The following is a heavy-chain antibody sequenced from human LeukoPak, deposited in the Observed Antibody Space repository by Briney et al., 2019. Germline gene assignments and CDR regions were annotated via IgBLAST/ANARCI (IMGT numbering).Heavy chain of an antibody. CDR2: INDRGRYI. CDR3: VRERDRGIEVADDFDY. Sequence: GGSLRLSCAPPGFTFSMYSMACVRQGPGKGLEWGSVINDRGRYIQDADSVKGRCTIARDNSQNTLFLQMDSLRAEDTAVYYCVRERDRGIEVADDFDYWGQGTLVTVSS. V-gene: IGHV3-23*01. J-gene: IGHJ4*02. CDR1: GFTFSMYS. D-gene: IGHD6-19*01.